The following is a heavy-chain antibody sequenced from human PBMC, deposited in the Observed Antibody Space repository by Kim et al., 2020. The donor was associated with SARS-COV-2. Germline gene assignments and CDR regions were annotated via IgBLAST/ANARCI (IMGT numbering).Heavy chain of an antibody. CDR2: IRSKANSYAT. CDR3: NGWVDCSSTSCHRPYYYYGMDV. D-gene: IGHD2-2*01. Sequence: GGSLRLSCAASGFTFSGSAMHWVRQASGKGLEWVGRIRSKANSYATAYAASVKGRFTISSDDSKNTADLQMNSLKTEDTAVYYCNGWVDCSSTSCHRPYYYYGMDVWGQGTTVTVSS. V-gene: IGHV3-73*01. J-gene: IGHJ6*02. CDR1: GFTFSGSA.